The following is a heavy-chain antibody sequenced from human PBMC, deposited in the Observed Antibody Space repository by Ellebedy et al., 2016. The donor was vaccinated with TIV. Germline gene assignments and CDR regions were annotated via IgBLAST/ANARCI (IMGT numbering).Heavy chain of an antibody. CDR2: ISSRSAYI. CDR1: GFTFSSYS. J-gene: IGHJ5*02. Sequence: GESLKISXAASGFTFSSYSVNWVRQAPGKGLEWVLSISSRSAYIYYADSVKGRFTISRDNAKNSLYLQMNSLRAEDTAVYYCARGGIAVAGREFRRTNWFDPWGQGTLVTVSS. D-gene: IGHD6-19*01. V-gene: IGHV3-21*01. CDR3: ARGGIAVAGREFRRTNWFDP.